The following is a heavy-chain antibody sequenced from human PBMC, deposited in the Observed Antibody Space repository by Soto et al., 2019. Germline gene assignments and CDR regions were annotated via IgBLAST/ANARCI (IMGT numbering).Heavy chain of an antibody. CDR1: GGTFSSYT. CDR3: ARHLAVTTSPPLFDY. CDR2: IIPILGIA. J-gene: IGHJ4*02. V-gene: IGHV1-69*02. D-gene: IGHD4-17*01. Sequence: QVQLVQSGAEVKKPGSSMKVSCKASGGTFSSYTISWVRQAPGQGLEWMGRIIPILGIANYAQKFQGSVTITADKTTSTAYLQLSSLRSEDTAVYYCARHLAVTTSPPLFDYWGQGTLVTVSS.